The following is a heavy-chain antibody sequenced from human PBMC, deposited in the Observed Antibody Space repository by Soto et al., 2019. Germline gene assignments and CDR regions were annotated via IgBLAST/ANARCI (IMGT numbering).Heavy chain of an antibody. Sequence: QVQLVQSGAEVKKPGASVKVSCKASGYTFTSYAMHWVRQAPGQRLEWMGWINAGNGNTKYSQKFQGRVTITRDTSASTAYMEQSSLRSEDTAVYYCALNFGYSYGYQYYFDYWGQGTLVTVSS. CDR2: INAGNGNT. V-gene: IGHV1-3*01. D-gene: IGHD5-18*01. CDR1: GYTFTSYA. CDR3: ALNFGYSYGYQYYFDY. J-gene: IGHJ4*02.